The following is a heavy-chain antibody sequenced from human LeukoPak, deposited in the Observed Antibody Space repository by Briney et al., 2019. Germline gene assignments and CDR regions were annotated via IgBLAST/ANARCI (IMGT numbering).Heavy chain of an antibody. CDR2: IYYSGST. Sequence: PSETLSLTCTVSGGSISSYYWSWIRQPPGKGLEWIGYIYYSGSTNYDPSLKSRGTISVDMSKNQFSLKLSSVTAADTAVYYCARDGSGWIDYWGQGTLVTVSS. CDR1: GGSISSYY. J-gene: IGHJ4*02. D-gene: IGHD6-19*01. V-gene: IGHV4-59*01. CDR3: ARDGSGWIDY.